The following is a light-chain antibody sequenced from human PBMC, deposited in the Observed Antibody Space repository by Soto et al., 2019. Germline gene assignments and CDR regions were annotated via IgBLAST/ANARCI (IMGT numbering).Light chain of an antibody. CDR1: SSNIGAGYH. J-gene: IGLJ2*01. V-gene: IGLV1-40*01. CDR3: QSYDSSLSGSEV. Sequence: QAVVTQPPSVSGAPGQRVTISCTGSSSNIGAGYHVHWYQQLPGTAPKLLIYGNSNRPSGVPDRFSGSKSGTSASLAITGLQAEDEADYYCQSYDSSLSGSEVFGGGTKLTVL. CDR2: GNS.